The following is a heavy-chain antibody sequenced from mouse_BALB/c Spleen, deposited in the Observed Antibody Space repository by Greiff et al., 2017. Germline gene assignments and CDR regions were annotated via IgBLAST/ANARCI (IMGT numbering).Heavy chain of an antibody. CDR3: ARDESYYYGSSYSFAY. CDR2: ISYDGSN. V-gene: IGHV3-6*02. J-gene: IGHJ3*01. CDR1: GYSITSGYY. Sequence: EVKLMESGPGLVKPSQSLSLTCSVTGYSITSGYYWNWIRQFPGNKLEWMGYISYDGSNNYNPSLKNRISITRDTSKNQFFLKLNSVTTEDTATYYCARDESYYYGSSYSFAYWGQGTLVTVSA. D-gene: IGHD1-1*01.